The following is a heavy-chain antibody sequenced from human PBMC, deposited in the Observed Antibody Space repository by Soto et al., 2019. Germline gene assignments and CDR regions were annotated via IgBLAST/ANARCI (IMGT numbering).Heavy chain of an antibody. Sequence: EPLSLTCTVSGASFNSENYYWGWIRQPPGKGLEWIGYVYYSGSTNYNPSLKSRATISLDTYRNQFSLKMTSMTSADTAFYYCARGVFRFLQWFDPWGQGTLVTVSS. D-gene: IGHD3-3*01. CDR2: VYYSGST. CDR3: ARGVFRFLQWFDP. J-gene: IGHJ5*02. V-gene: IGHV4-61*01. CDR1: GASFNSENYY.